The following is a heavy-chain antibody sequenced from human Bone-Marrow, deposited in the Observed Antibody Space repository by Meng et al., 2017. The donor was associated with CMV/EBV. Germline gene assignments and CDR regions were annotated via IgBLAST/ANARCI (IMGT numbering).Heavy chain of an antibody. V-gene: IGHV1-2*02. J-gene: IGHJ4*02. CDR1: GYTLTGHY. Sequence: ASVKVSCKASGYTLTGHYMHWVRQAPGQGLEWMGWINPNSGGTNYAQKFQGRVTMTRDTSISTAYMELSRLRSDDTAVYYCAREVLIQLSWLGYWGQGTLVTVSS. CDR2: INPNSGGT. D-gene: IGHD1-1*01. CDR3: AREVLIQLSWLGY.